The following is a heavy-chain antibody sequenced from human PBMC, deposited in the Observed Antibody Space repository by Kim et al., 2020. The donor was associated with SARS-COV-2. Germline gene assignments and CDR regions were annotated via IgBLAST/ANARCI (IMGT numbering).Heavy chain of an antibody. Sequence: ANYATKFQGRVTVTADESTSTAYMELSSLRSEDTAVYYCAIRGSSGWFRDAFDIWGQGTMVTVSS. CDR2: A. J-gene: IGHJ3*02. V-gene: IGHV1-69*01. CDR3: AIRGSSGWFRDAFDI. D-gene: IGHD6-19*01.